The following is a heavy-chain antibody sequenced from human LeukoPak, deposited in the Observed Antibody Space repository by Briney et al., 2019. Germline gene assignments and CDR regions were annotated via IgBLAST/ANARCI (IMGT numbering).Heavy chain of an antibody. Sequence: PGRSLRLSCAASGFTFSSYWMSWVRQAPGTGLEWVPNIKQDGSEKYYVDSVKGRFTISRDNAKNSLYLQMNSLRAEDTAVYYCAREYCSGGTCYLPGYWGQGTLVTVSS. J-gene: IGHJ4*02. D-gene: IGHD2-15*01. CDR3: AREYCSGGTCYLPGY. CDR1: GFTFSSYW. CDR2: IKQDGSEK. V-gene: IGHV3-7*03.